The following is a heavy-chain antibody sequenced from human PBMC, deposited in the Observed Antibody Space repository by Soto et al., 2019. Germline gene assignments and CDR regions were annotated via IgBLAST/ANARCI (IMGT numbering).Heavy chain of an antibody. Sequence: QVHLQESGPGLVRPSETLSLTCTVSGDSFSRNYWSWIRQPAGKGLEWIGRIYGSGNTNYSPSLKSRVAMSVDTANSQFSLRVRSVTAADTAVYYCARVHYSGDWYGWFDAWGQGTLVTVSS. D-gene: IGHD2-21*02. J-gene: IGHJ5*02. V-gene: IGHV4-4*07. CDR1: GDSFSRNY. CDR2: IYGSGNT. CDR3: ARVHYSGDWYGWFDA.